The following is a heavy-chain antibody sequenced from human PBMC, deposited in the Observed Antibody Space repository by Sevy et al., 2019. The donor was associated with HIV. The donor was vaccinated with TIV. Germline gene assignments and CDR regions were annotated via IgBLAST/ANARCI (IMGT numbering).Heavy chain of an antibody. CDR3: ARDFVPYYGSGSHSFDP. V-gene: IGHV3-21*01. CDR2: ISSSTSYI. CDR1: GFTFSNYN. Sequence: GESLKISCAASGFTFSNYNMNWVRQAPGKGLEWVSSISSSTSYINYADSVKGRFTISRDNAKNSLYLQMNSLRAEDTAVYYCARDFVPYYGSGSHSFDPWGQGTLVTVSS. D-gene: IGHD3-10*01. J-gene: IGHJ5*02.